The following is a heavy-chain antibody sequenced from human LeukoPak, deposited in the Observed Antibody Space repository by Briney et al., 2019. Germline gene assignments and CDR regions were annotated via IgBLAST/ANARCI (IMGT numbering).Heavy chain of an antibody. CDR2: TNHSGST. Sequence: SETLSLTCAVYGGSFSGYYWSWIRQPPGKGLEWIGETNHSGSTNYNPSLKSRVTISVDTSKNQFSLKLSSVTAADTAVYYCARRQWLRALDYWGQGTLVTVSS. CDR3: ARRQWLRALDY. D-gene: IGHD6-19*01. CDR1: GGSFSGYY. J-gene: IGHJ4*02. V-gene: IGHV4-34*01.